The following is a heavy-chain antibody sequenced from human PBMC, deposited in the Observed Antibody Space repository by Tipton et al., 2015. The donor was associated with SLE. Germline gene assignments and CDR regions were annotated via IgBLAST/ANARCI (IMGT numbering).Heavy chain of an antibody. CDR3: ARRFSDYVWGSPGFYFDL. CDR1: GYSFSGYW. D-gene: IGHD3-16*01. CDR2: IYPDDSDT. J-gene: IGHJ4*02. V-gene: IGHV5-51*03. Sequence: QLVQSGAEVKKSGESLKISCEGSGYSFSGYWIGWVRQMPGKGLEWMGIIYPDDSDTRYSPSFQGQVTISADKSINTAYLQWRSLAAADTAIYYCARRFSDYVWGSPGFYFDLWGQGTLLTVSS.